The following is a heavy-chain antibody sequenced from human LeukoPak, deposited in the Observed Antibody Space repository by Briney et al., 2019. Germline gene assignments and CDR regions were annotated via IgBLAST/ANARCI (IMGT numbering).Heavy chain of an antibody. CDR3: ARQASSSWDKFDP. CDR2: IYPGDSDT. Sequence: GESLKISCKGSGYSSTNYWIGWVRQMPGKGLEWMGIIYPGDSDTRYSPSFQGQVTISADKSISTAYLQWSSLKASDTAMYYCARQASSSWDKFDPWGQGTLVTVSS. V-gene: IGHV5-51*01. J-gene: IGHJ5*02. CDR1: GYSSTNYW. D-gene: IGHD6-13*01.